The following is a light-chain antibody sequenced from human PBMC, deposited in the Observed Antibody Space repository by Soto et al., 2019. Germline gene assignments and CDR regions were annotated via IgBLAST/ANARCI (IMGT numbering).Light chain of an antibody. CDR2: YAS. CDR1: QSVRNN. CDR3: QEYNNWPPIT. V-gene: IGKV3-15*01. Sequence: EIMMTQSPATLSVSPGERATLSCRASQSVRNNLAWYQQKPGQAPRLLIYYASTRATGIPARFSGSGSGTEFTLTISSLQSEYFALYYGQEYNNWPPITFGQGTLLEIK. J-gene: IGKJ5*01.